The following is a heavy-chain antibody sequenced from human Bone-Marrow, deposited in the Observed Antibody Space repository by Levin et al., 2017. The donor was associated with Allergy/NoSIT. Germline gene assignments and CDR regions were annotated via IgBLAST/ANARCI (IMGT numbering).Heavy chain of an antibody. J-gene: IGHJ4*02. CDR1: GFTFSDAW. CDR3: TTLGSSRKFDY. D-gene: IGHD3-10*01. Sequence: ETLSLTCAASGFTFSDAWMNWVRQAPGKGLEWIGRIKSTSDGGTTDYAAPVKGRFTISRDDSESTVYLLMNSLKIEDTAIYYCTTLGSSRKFDYWGQGALVTVSS. CDR2: IKSTSDGGTT. V-gene: IGHV3-15*01.